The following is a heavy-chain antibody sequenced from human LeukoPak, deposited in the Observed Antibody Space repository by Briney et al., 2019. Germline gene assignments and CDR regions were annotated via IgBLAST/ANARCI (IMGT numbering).Heavy chain of an antibody. D-gene: IGHD2-2*02. CDR3: ARQTSYTADY. CDR2: IYYSGST. Sequence: PSETLSLTCAVSGDSISSSNWWSWIRQPPGKGLEWIGYIYYSGSTNYNPSLKSRVTISVDTSKNQFSLKLSSVTAADTAVYYCARQTSYTADYWGQGTLVTVSS. J-gene: IGHJ4*02. V-gene: IGHV4-59*08. CDR1: GDSISSSNW.